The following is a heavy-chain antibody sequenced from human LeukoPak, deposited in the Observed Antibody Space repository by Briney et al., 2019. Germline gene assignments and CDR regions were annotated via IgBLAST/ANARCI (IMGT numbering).Heavy chain of an antibody. J-gene: IGHJ4*02. CDR3: ARGEWNFDY. D-gene: IGHD3-3*01. V-gene: IGHV3-30-3*01. CDR1: GFTFSSYA. CDR2: ISYDGSNK. Sequence: PGGSLRLSCAASGFTFSSYAMHWVRQAPGKGLEWVAVISYDGSNKYYADSVKGRFTISRDNSKNTLYLQMNSLRAEDTAVYYCARGEWNFDYWGQGTLVTVSS.